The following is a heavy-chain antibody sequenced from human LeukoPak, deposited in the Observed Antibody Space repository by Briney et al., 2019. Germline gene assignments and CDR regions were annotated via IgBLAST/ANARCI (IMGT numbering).Heavy chain of an antibody. Sequence: ASVKVSCKASGYTFTNYGISWVRQAPGLGLEWMGWISAYNGNTNYAQKVQGRVTMTTDTSTSTAYMELRSLRFDDTAVYYCARDQSVRLLQTSSTYFKHVFAIWGQGSMVTVSS. D-gene: IGHD6-13*01. CDR1: GYTFTNYG. CDR3: ARDQSVRLLQTSSTYFKHVFAI. J-gene: IGHJ3*02. CDR2: ISAYNGNT. V-gene: IGHV1-18*01.